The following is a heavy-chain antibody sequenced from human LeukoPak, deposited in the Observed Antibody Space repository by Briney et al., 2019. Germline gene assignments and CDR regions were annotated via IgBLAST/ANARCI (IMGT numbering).Heavy chain of an antibody. V-gene: IGHV1-18*04. CDR3: ARGIYGDY. CDR1: RYTFTRYG. CDR2: IRAYNGKT. D-gene: IGHD3-16*01. J-gene: IGHJ4*02. Sequence: APVKVSCKASRYTFTRYGISWVRQAPGHGGEGMGGIRAYNGKTHAAQKLQGGVSLSPDTSPSPAYMEPRRLRSDDTAVYYCARGIYGDYCGQGTLVTLSS.